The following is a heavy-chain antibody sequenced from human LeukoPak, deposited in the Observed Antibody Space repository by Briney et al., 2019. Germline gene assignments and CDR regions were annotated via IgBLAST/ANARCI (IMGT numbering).Heavy chain of an antibody. CDR1: GFTFSSYS. D-gene: IGHD3-10*01. CDR2: IKQDGSEK. CDR3: ARDLRTGSSFPGDSWFDP. V-gene: IGHV3-7*01. J-gene: IGHJ5*02. Sequence: PGGSLRLSCAASGFTFSSYSMNWVRQAPGKGLEWVANIKQDGSEKYYVDSVKGRFTISRDNAKNSLYLQMNSLRAEDTAVYYCARDLRTGSSFPGDSWFDPWGQGTLVTVSS.